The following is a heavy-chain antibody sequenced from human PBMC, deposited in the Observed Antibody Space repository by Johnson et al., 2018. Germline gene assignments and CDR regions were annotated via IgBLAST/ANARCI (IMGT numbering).Heavy chain of an antibody. J-gene: IGHJ6*02. CDR1: GFTFSSYW. D-gene: IGHD2-2*01. V-gene: IGHV3-7*01. CDR3: ARDKYQLPHRPLYYYYGMDV. CDR2: IKQDGSEK. Sequence: EVQLGESGGGLVQPGGTLRLSCAASGFTFSSYWMSWVRQAPGKGREWVANIKQDGSEKYYVDYVKGRFTISRDNAKNSLYLQMNSLRAENTAVYYCARDKYQLPHRPLYYYYGMDVWGQGTTVTVSS.